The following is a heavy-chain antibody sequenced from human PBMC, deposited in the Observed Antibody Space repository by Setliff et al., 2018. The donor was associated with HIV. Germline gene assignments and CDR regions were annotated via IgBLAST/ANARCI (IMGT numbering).Heavy chain of an antibody. Sequence: SETLSLTCSVFGASISGSDYYWGWIRQLPEKGLEWIGIIYYSGSVYHNPSLKSRVAISVDTAKKQFALKLPSLTGADTAVYYCVRVGGGSWLGLHYYYYMDVWGKGITVTVSS. CDR3: VRVGGGSWLGLHYYYYMDV. CDR1: GASISGSDYY. V-gene: IGHV4-39*01. CDR2: IYYSGSV. J-gene: IGHJ6*03. D-gene: IGHD2-15*01.